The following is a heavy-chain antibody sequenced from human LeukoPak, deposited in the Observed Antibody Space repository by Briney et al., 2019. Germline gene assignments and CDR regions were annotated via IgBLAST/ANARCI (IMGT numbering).Heavy chain of an antibody. V-gene: IGHV3-74*01. Sequence: GGSLRLSCAASGFTFSSYWMHWVRQAPGKGLVWVSRINSDGSRTNYADSVKGRFTISRDNSKNTLYLQMNSLRAEDTALYYCAREDYYDSTGQLQHWGQGTLVTVSS. CDR1: GFTFSSYW. D-gene: IGHD3-22*01. CDR3: AREDYYDSTGQLQH. CDR2: INSDGSRT. J-gene: IGHJ1*01.